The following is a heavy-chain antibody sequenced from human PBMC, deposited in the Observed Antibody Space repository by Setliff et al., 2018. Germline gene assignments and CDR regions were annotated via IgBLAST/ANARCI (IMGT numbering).Heavy chain of an antibody. V-gene: IGHV3-7*01. D-gene: IGHD3-10*01. Sequence: GGSLRLSCAASGFTFSSFAMSWVRQAPGKRLGWVASINPGGSEKYYVDSVKGRFTISRDNAKNSLSLQMNSLRAEDTAVYYCVGSGTWSYWGQGTLVTVSS. J-gene: IGHJ4*02. CDR1: GFTFSSFA. CDR3: VGSGTWSY. CDR2: INPGGSEK.